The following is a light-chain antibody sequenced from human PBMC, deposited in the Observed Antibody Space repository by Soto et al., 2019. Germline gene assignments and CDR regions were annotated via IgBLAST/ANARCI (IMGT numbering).Light chain of an antibody. Sequence: DIGMTQFPPTLSVSPGERATLSCRASQRLSSSLAWFQQKPGQPPRLLIQDASRRATGIPDRFSGSGSGTDFTLTISRLEPEDFAVYYCQQYGSSITFGQGTRLEIK. J-gene: IGKJ5*01. CDR2: DAS. CDR1: QRLSSS. V-gene: IGKV3-20*01. CDR3: QQYGSSIT.